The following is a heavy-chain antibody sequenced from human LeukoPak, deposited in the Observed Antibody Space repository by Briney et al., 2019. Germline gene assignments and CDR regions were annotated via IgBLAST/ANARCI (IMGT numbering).Heavy chain of an antibody. CDR1: GGSISSGPYY. V-gene: IGHV4-31*03. CDR2: ISYSGST. J-gene: IGHJ6*03. CDR3: ARGDYYMDV. Sequence: PSETLSLTCTVSGGSISSGPYYWTWIRQHPGKDLEWIGYISYSGSTDYNPSLRSRITISVDTSKNQFSLKLSSVTVADSAVYYYARGDYYMDVWGKGTTVTFSS.